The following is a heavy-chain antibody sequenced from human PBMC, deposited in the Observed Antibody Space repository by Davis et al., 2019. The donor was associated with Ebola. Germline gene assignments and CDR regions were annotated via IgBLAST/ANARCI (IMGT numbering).Heavy chain of an antibody. V-gene: IGHV3-21*01. CDR1: GFTFSSYS. CDR3: AGGAEEREVDY. D-gene: IGHD1-26*01. Sequence: GESLKISCAASGFTFSSYSMNWVRQAPGKGLEWVSSISSSSSYIYYADSVKGRFTISRDNAKNSLYLQMNSLRAEDTAVYYCAGGAEEREVDYWGQGTLVTVSS. J-gene: IGHJ4*02. CDR2: ISSSSSYI.